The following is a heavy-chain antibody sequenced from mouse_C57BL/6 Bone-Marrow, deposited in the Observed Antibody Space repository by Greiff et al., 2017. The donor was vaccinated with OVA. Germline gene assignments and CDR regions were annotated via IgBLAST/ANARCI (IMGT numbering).Heavy chain of an antibody. CDR1: GFTFTDYY. V-gene: IGHV1-36*01. D-gene: IGHD1-1*01. J-gene: IGHJ1*03. CDR2: VYPYNGGT. CDR3: AEYGSSSCYFDV. Sequence: VKLQQSGPVLLKPGPSVKITCKVSGFTFTDYYMHGVKQSHGKSLEWIGLVYPYNGGTSNNQKFKGKATLIVDTSSSTADMELNSLTSVDYAVYYCAEYGSSSCYFDVWGKGTTVTVSS.